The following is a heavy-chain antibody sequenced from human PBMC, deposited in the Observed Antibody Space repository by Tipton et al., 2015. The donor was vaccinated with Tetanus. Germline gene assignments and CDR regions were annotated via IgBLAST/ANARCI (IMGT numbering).Heavy chain of an antibody. Sequence: SLRLSCAASGFTFSAYWMYWVRQAPGKGLVWVSRIHNDGIRTNYADSVKGRFIMSRDNAKNTLYLHMSSLRADDTAVYYCAKDASGAGADLVYWGQGTLVTASS. CDR3: AKDASGAGADLVY. V-gene: IGHV3-74*01. D-gene: IGHD3-10*01. CDR2: IHNDGIRT. CDR1: GFTFSAYW. J-gene: IGHJ4*02.